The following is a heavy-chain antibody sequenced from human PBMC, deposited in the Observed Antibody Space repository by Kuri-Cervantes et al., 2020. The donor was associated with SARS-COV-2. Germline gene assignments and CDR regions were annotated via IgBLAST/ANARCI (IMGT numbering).Heavy chain of an antibody. Sequence: SVKVSCKASGGTFSSYAISWVRQAPGQGLEWMGGIIPIFGTANYAQKFQGRVTITADKSTSTAYMELSSLKSEDTAVYYCARDLYYYDSSGPEGYYYYGMDVWGQGTTVTVSS. V-gene: IGHV1-69*06. CDR3: ARDLYYYDSSGPEGYYYYGMDV. D-gene: IGHD3-22*01. CDR1: GGTFSSYA. J-gene: IGHJ6*02. CDR2: IIPIFGTA.